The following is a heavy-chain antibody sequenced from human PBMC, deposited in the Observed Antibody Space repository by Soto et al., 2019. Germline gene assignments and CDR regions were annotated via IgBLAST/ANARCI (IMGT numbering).Heavy chain of an antibody. V-gene: IGHV4-59*02. CDR3: AGGTAGEYGH. D-gene: IGHD4-17*01. CDR2: IHYRGVI. Sequence: SETLSLTCNVSGGSVSDYYWSWIRQAPGKGLEWIGYIHYRGVINYNPSLKSRVTMSVDPSKNQFSLNLRSVTTADTAVYFCAGGTAGEYGHWGQGALVPVSP. J-gene: IGHJ4*02. CDR1: GGSVSDYY.